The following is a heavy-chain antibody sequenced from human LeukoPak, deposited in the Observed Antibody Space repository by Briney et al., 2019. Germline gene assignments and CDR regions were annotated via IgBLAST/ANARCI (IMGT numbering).Heavy chain of an antibody. CDR2: IYSGGST. Sequence: GGSLRLSCAASEFTVSSNYMIWVRQAPGKGLEWVSVIYSGGSTYYADSVKGRFTISRDNSKNTLYLQMNSLRAEDTAVYFCARKHLKAFDIWGQGTMVTVSS. V-gene: IGHV3-53*01. D-gene: IGHD3-3*02. CDR1: EFTVSSNY. CDR3: ARKHLKAFDI. J-gene: IGHJ3*02.